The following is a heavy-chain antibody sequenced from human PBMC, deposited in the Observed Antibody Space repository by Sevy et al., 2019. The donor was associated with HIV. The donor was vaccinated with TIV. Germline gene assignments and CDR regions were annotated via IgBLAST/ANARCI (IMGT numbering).Heavy chain of an antibody. D-gene: IGHD5-18*01. CDR2: INPNSGDT. CDR3: ASPGGYRYGSLLDN. Sequence: ASVKVSCKASGYTFTDYFMHWVRQAPGQGLEWMGWINPNSGDTKYEQKFQGRVTVTSDTSIRTAYMELSSLKLDDTAVYYCASPGGYRYGSLLDNWVQGTLVTVSS. V-gene: IGHV1-2*02. J-gene: IGHJ4*02. CDR1: GYTFTDYF.